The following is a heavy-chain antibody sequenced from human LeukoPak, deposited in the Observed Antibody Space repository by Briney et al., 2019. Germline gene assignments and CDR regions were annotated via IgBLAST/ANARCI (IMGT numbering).Heavy chain of an antibody. CDR2: IIPIFGTA. D-gene: IGHD6-19*01. CDR3: ARDLSSGWYYFDY. V-gene: IGHV1-69*13. Sequence: SVKVSCKASGGTFSSYAISWVRRAPGQGLEWMGGIIPIFGTANYAQKFQGRVTITADESTSTAYMELSSLRSEDTAVYYCARDLSSGWYYFDYWGQGTLVTVSS. CDR1: GGTFSSYA. J-gene: IGHJ4*02.